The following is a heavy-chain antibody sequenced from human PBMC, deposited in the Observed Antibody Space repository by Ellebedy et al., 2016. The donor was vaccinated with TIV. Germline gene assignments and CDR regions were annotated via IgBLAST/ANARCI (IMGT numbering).Heavy chain of an antibody. Sequence: GESLKISCAASGLTFSSHAMSWVRQAPGKGLEWVSSITESGGNTYYADSVKGRFTISRDNAKNSLYLQMNSLTAEDTAVYYCVQGGSMIGGPTPPYWGQGTLVTVSS. V-gene: IGHV3-23*01. CDR2: ITESGGNT. J-gene: IGHJ4*02. CDR1: GLTFSSHA. CDR3: VQGGSMIGGPTPPY. D-gene: IGHD3-22*01.